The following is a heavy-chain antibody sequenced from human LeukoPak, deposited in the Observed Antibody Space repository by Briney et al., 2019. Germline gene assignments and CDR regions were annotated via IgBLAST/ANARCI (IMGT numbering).Heavy chain of an antibody. J-gene: IGHJ4*02. V-gene: IGHV4-59*01. CDR3: ARSYGSGNYFDY. CDR2: IYYSGSA. CDR1: GGSISNYY. D-gene: IGHD3-10*01. Sequence: PSETLSLTCTVSGGSISNYYWSWIRQPPGKGREWIGYIYYSGSAKYNPSLKSRVTISVETSKKQFSLKLSSVTAADTAVYYCARSYGSGNYFDYWGQGTLVTVSS.